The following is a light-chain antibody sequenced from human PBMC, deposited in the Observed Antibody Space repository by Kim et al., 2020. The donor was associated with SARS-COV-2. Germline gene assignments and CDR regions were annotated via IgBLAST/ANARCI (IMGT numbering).Light chain of an antibody. V-gene: IGLV2-14*01. J-gene: IGLJ2*01. CDR3: SSYTSSSTYVV. CDR1: SSDVGGYNY. Sequence: QSVLTQPASVSGSPGQSITISCTGTSSDVGGYNYVSWYQQHPGKAPKLMIYDVSKRPSGVSNRFSGSKSGNTASLIISGLQAEDEADYYCSSYTSSSTYVVFGGGTQLTVL. CDR2: DVS.